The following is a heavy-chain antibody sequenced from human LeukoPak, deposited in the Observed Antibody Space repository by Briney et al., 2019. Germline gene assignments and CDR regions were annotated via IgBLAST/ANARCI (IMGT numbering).Heavy chain of an antibody. CDR2: IDGIGVTT. J-gene: IGHJ4*02. Sequence: TGGSLRLSCVGSGFIFNNFAMTWVRQAPGKGLEWVSSIDGIGVTTYYADSVKGRFTISRDNSKNMLSLQMNSLRAEDTAVYYCAKSAGGILDHFDSWGQGTLVTVSS. V-gene: IGHV3-23*01. D-gene: IGHD1-1*01. CDR1: GFIFNNFA. CDR3: AKSAGGILDHFDS.